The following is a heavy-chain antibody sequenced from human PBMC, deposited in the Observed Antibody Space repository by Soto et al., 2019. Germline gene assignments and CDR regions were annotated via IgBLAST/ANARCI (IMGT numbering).Heavy chain of an antibody. V-gene: IGHV3-23*01. CDR1: GFTFRSYA. D-gene: IGHD6-13*01. Sequence: EVKLMESGGGLVQPGGSLRVSCAASGFTFRSYAMSWVRQAPGKGLEWVSGISGSGGSTNYADSVKGRFTISRDNSKNTLHLQENSPSAEDTAVYYGAKGGSYITASGTNYYYYMDVWGKGTTVTVS. CDR3: AKGGSYITASGTNYYYYMDV. J-gene: IGHJ6*03. CDR2: ISGSGGST.